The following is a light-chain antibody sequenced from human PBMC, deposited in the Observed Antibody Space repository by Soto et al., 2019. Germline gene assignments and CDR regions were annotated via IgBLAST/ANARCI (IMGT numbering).Light chain of an antibody. Sequence: IQLTQYKYSLSASVGDRVTITCRASQGIASYLAWYQQKPGKAPKLLISVASTLQSGVPSRFSGSGSGTDFTLTISSLQPEDFTTYYCQQLNSYPLTFSQVTRLEVK. CDR2: VAS. CDR1: QGIASY. J-gene: IGKJ5*01. CDR3: QQLNSYPLT. V-gene: IGKV1-9*01.